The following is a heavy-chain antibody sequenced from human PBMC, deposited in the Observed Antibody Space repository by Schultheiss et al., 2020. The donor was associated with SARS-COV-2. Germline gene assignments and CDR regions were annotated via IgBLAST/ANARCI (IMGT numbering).Heavy chain of an antibody. V-gene: IGHV4-61*08. CDR2: IYYSGST. J-gene: IGHJ4*02. Sequence: SETLSLTCTVSGGSISSGGYSWSWIRQPPGKGLEWIGYIYYSGSTNYNPSLRNRVTISADTSANQFSLRVRSVTAADTAVYYCVRGLDRAKLGYWGQGTLVTVSS. D-gene: IGHD5-18*01. CDR1: GGSISSGGYS. CDR3: VRGLDRAKLGY.